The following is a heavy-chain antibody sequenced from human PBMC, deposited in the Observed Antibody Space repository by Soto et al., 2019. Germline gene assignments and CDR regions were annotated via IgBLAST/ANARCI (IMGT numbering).Heavy chain of an antibody. CDR3: VRDIGAGGAFDF. V-gene: IGHV3-11*01. Sequence: QVQLVESGGGLVQPGGSLRLSCAASGFTFSDYYMSWIRRAPGKGLEWLSYISPRTDTMYYTDSLKGRFIISRDNAKSSLYLQMNSLTADDTAVYYCVRDIGAGGAFDFWGQGTLVTVSS. D-gene: IGHD2-15*01. CDR2: ISPRTDTM. CDR1: GFTFSDYY. J-gene: IGHJ3*01.